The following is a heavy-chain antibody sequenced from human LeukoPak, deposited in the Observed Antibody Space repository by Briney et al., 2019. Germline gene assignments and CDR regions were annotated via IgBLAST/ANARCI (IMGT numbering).Heavy chain of an antibody. Sequence: SVKVSCKASGGTFSSYAISWVRQAPGQGLEWIGGIIPIFGTANYAQKFQGRVTITADESTSTAYMELSSLRSEDTAVYYCARVSIAAAAHYGMDVWGKGTTVTVSS. J-gene: IGHJ6*04. CDR2: IIPIFGTA. D-gene: IGHD6-13*01. CDR1: GGTFSSYA. V-gene: IGHV1-69*13. CDR3: ARVSIAAAAHYGMDV.